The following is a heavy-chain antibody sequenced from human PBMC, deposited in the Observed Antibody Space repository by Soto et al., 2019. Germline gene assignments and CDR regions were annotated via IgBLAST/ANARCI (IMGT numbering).Heavy chain of an antibody. J-gene: IGHJ1*01. CDR2: IHSSGSI. D-gene: IGHD3-22*01. Sequence: SETLSLTCTVSGGSISSYYWSWIRQAPGRGLEWIGYIHSSGSIYYNPSLKSRATMSIDTAGNQFSLKVSSVTVADTAVYYCARDLDGLHDDTSGPFPRPGWGQGTLVTVSS. CDR1: GGSISSYY. V-gene: IGHV4-4*09. CDR3: ARDLDGLHDDTSGPFPRPG.